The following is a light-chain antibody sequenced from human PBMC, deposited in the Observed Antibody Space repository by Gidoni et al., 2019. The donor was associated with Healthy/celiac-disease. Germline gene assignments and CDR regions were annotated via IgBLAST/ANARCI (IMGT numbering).Light chain of an antibody. CDR1: SSNLGSNT. Sequence: QSVLNQPPSASGTPGQRVTISCSGSSSNLGSNTVNWYQQLPGTAPKLLIYSNNQRPSGVPDRFSGSKSGTSASLAISGLQSEDEADYYCAAWDDSLNGVVFGGGTKLTVL. V-gene: IGLV1-44*01. J-gene: IGLJ2*01. CDR3: AAWDDSLNGVV. CDR2: SNN.